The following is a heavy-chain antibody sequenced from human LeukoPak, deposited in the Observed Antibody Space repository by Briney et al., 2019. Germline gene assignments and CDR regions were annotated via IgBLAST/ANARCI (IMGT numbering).Heavy chain of an antibody. Sequence: GGSLRLSCAASGFTFSSFNMHWVRQAPGKGLVWVLRLKSDGSTAMYADSVQGRFTISRDNARNTVHLLMSSLTVEDTGVYYCARGIYGDPVAFDSWGQGALVTVSS. J-gene: IGHJ4*02. CDR1: GFTFSSFN. CDR3: ARGIYGDPVAFDS. V-gene: IGHV3-74*03. D-gene: IGHD4-17*01. CDR2: LKSDGSTA.